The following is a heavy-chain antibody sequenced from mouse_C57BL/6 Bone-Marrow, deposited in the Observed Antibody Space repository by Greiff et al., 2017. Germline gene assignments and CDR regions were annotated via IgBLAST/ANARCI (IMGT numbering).Heavy chain of an antibody. Sequence: VQLQQSGPVLVKPGASVKMSCKASGYTFTDYYMNWVKQSHGKSLEWIGVINPYNGGTSYNQKFKGKATLTVDKSSSTAYMELNSLTSEDSAVYYCARGRCDGWDFDYWGQGTTLTVSS. D-gene: IGHD2-3*01. CDR3: ARGRCDGWDFDY. J-gene: IGHJ2*01. CDR1: GYTFTDYY. CDR2: INPYNGGT. V-gene: IGHV1-19*01.